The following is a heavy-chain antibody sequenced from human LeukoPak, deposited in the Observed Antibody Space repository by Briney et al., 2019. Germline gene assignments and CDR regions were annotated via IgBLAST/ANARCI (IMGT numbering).Heavy chain of an antibody. J-gene: IGHJ4*02. CDR1: GFTFSDYY. CDR2: ISSSGSTI. V-gene: IGHV3-11*04. Sequence: GGSLRLSCAASGFTFSDYYMSWIRQAPGKGLEWVSYISSSGSTIYYADSVKGRFTISRDNAKNSLYLQMNSLRAEDTAVYYCARDISRSSGWTWYFDYWGQGTLVTVSS. D-gene: IGHD6-19*01. CDR3: ARDISRSSGWTWYFDY.